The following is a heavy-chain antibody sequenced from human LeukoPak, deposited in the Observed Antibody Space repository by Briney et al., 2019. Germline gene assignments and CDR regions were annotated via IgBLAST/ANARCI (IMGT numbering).Heavy chain of an antibody. V-gene: IGHV1-46*01. CDR1: GYTFTNYY. Sequence: ASVKVSCKASGYTFTNYYMHWVRQAPGQGLEWMGIINPSGGSTSYAQKFQGRVTMTRDMSTSTVYMELSSLRSEDTAVYYCARDTHTVATGWAFDYWGQGTLVTVSS. J-gene: IGHJ4*02. D-gene: IGHD4-23*01. CDR3: ARDTHTVATGWAFDY. CDR2: INPSGGST.